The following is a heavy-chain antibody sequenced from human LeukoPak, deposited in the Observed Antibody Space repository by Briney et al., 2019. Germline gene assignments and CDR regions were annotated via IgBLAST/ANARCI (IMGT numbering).Heavy chain of an antibody. J-gene: IGHJ3*02. Sequence: GGSLRLSCAASGFTFSSYSMNWVRRAPGRGLEWVSYISSSSSTIYYADSVKGRFTISRDNARNSLYLQMNSLRAEDTAVYYCARKGGYGDPDDAFDIWGQGTMVTVSS. CDR1: GFTFSSYS. V-gene: IGHV3-48*01. D-gene: IGHD4-17*01. CDR3: ARKGGYGDPDDAFDI. CDR2: ISSSSSTI.